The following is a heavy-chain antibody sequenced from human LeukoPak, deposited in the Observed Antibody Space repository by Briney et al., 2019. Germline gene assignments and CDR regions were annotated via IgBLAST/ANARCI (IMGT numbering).Heavy chain of an antibody. CDR1: GGSISSGGYS. V-gene: IGHV4-30-2*01. CDR2: IYHSGST. Sequence: PSETLSLTCAVSGGSISSGGYSWSWLRQPPGKGLEWIGYIYHSGSTYYNPSLKSRVTISVDRSKNQFSLKLSSVTAADTAVYYCARGYSSLNWFDPWGQGTLVTVSS. D-gene: IGHD6-13*01. J-gene: IGHJ5*02. CDR3: ARGYSSLNWFDP.